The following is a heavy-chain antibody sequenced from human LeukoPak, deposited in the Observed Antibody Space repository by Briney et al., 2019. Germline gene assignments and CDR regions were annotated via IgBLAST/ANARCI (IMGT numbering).Heavy chain of an antibody. Sequence: GGSLRLSCAASGFIVSGNHMNWVRLAPGKGLEWVSIVYSVGATYYEDSVKGRFTISRDDSKNIVYLQMNNLRSEDTAVYYCAKDLRSGGSCLEGWGQGTLVTVSS. J-gene: IGHJ4*02. CDR1: GFIVSGNH. V-gene: IGHV3-66*01. CDR3: AKDLRSGGSCLEG. CDR2: VYSVGAT. D-gene: IGHD2-15*01.